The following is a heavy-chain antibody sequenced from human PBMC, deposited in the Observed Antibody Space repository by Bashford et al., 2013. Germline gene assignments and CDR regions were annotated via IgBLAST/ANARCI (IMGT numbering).Heavy chain of an antibody. J-gene: IGHJ2*01. D-gene: IGHD4-17*01. Sequence: VRQAPGKGLEWVSYISNSGSTIYYTDSVKGRFTISRDNSKNTLYLQMNSLRAEDTAVYYCAKDRFFGDGLWYFDLWGRGTLVTVSS. CDR3: AKDRFFGDGLWYFDL. V-gene: IGHV3-48*01. CDR2: ISNSGSTI.